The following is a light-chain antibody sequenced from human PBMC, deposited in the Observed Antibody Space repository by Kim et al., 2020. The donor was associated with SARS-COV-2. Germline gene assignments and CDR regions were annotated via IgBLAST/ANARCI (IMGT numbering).Light chain of an antibody. CDR3: QAWDTSTTYV. Sequence: SYELTQPPSVSVSPGQTASITCSGDKLGDKHACWYQQKPGQSPVLVIYQDNKRPSGIPERFSGSNSGNTATLTISGTQAMDEADYYCQAWDTSTTYVLGTGTKVTVL. CDR2: QDN. V-gene: IGLV3-1*01. CDR1: KLGDKH. J-gene: IGLJ1*01.